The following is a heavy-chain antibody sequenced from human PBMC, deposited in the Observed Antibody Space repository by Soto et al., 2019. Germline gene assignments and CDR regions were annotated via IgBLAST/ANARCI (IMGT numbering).Heavy chain of an antibody. Sequence: QITLKESGPTLVKPTQTLTLTCSFSGFSLSTSGLGVGWIRQPPGKAPEWLAVIYWNYDKRYSPSLKSRLTLTKDTTKNQVVLTMTNMDPVDTATYYCAHCITIFTYDYWGQGTLVTVSS. D-gene: IGHD3-9*01. J-gene: IGHJ4*02. V-gene: IGHV2-5*01. CDR2: IYWNYDK. CDR1: GFSLSTSGLG. CDR3: AHCITIFTYDY.